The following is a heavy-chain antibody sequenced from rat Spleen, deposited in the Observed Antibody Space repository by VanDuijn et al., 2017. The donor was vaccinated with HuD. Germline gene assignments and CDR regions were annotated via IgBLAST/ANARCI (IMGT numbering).Heavy chain of an antibody. V-gene: IGHV5-27*01. CDR3: ATRDGGYPH. J-gene: IGHJ2*01. Sequence: EVQLVESGGGLVQPGRSLKLSCAASGFTFSNYYMAWVRQAPTKGLEWVAYISAGGDSTYCRDSVKGRFTISRDNAKSTLYLQMDSLRSEDTATYYCATRDGGYPHWGQGVMVTVSS. D-gene: IGHD1-11*01. CDR2: ISAGGDST. CDR1: GFTFSNYY.